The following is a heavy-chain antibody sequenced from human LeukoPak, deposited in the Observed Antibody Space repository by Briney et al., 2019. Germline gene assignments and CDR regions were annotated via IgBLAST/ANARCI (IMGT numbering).Heavy chain of an antibody. CDR3: ARGPGGFRGRRVRNNWFDP. CDR1: GDSISSGDYY. CDR2: ISSSGST. V-gene: IGHV4-61*02. J-gene: IGHJ5*02. Sequence: SETLSLTCTVSGDSISSGDYYWSWIRQPAGKGLEWIGRISSSGSTNYNPSLKSRVTISVDTSKNQFSLKLSSVTAADTAVYYCARGPGGFRGRRVRNNWFDPWGQGTLVTVSS. D-gene: IGHD3-10*01.